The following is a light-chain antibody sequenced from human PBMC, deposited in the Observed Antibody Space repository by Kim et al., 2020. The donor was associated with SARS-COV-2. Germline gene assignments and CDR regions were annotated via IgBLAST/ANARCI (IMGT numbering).Light chain of an antibody. CDR2: EAS. J-gene: IGKJ2*01. V-gene: IGKV1-33*01. CDR1: QDISNY. Sequence: SASVGDRVTITCQASQDISNYLNWYQQKPGKAPKVLIYEASTLKKGGPSRFSGSGSGTDFTLTISSLQPEDVATYYCQQYDNLPYTFGQGTKLEI. CDR3: QQYDNLPYT.